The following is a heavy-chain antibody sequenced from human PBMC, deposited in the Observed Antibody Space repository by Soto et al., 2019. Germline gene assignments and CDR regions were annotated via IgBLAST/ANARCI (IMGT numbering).Heavy chain of an antibody. CDR2: IIPIFGTA. V-gene: IGHV1-69*13. D-gene: IGHD2-15*01. CDR3: ASLREILGYCSGGSCSHDAFEI. CDR1: GGTFSSYA. J-gene: IGHJ3*02. Sequence: SVKVSCKASGGTFSSYAISWVRQAPGQGLEWMGGIIPIFGTANYAQKFQGRVTITADESTSTAYMESSSLRSEDTAVYYCASLREILGYCSGGSCSHDAFEIWGQGTMVTVSS.